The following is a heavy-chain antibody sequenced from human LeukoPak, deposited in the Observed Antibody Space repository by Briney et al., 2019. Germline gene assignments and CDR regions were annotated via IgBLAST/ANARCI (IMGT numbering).Heavy chain of an antibody. CDR1: GGPISSGGYY. J-gene: IGHJ4*02. D-gene: IGHD2-15*01. V-gene: IGHV4-61*08. CDR3: ATRSTGVAATFDS. Sequence: SETLSLTCTVSGGPISSGGYYWSWIRQPPGKGLEWIGYISYSGNTNYNPSLKSRVTISVDTSKNQFSLKLRSVTAADSAVYYCATRSTGVAATFDSWGQGALVTVCS. CDR2: ISYSGNT.